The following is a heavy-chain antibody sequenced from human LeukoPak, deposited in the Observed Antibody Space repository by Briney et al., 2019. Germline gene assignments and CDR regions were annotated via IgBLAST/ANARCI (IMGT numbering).Heavy chain of an antibody. CDR2: IHHSGRT. V-gene: IGHV4-34*01. D-gene: IGHD2-21*02. Sequence: SETLSLTCAVYGGSFSGNYWTWVRQPPGKGLEWIGEIHHSGRTNYNPSLKSRVTISVDTSKNQCSLTLSSLTAADTAVYYCARLVVVTAIFSGWFDPWGQGTLVTVSS. J-gene: IGHJ5*02. CDR3: ARLVVVTAIFSGWFDP. CDR1: GGSFSGNY.